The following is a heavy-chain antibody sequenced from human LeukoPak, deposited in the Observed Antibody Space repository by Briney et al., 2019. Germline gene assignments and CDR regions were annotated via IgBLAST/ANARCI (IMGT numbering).Heavy chain of an antibody. Sequence: SETLSLTCTVSGDAISTYYWNWIRQTPGKELAWIGHIANGRTDYNPSLKSRVFISVDTSKNQISLKLTSVTAAATAVYFCARDKAHTYGYYFYPWGQGTQVLVSS. V-gene: IGHV4-4*08. D-gene: IGHD3-10*01. CDR3: ARDKAHTYGYYFYP. J-gene: IGHJ4*02. CDR1: GDAISTYY. CDR2: IANGRT.